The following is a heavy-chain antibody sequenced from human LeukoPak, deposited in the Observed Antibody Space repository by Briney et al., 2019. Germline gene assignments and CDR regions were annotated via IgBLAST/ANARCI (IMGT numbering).Heavy chain of an antibody. CDR2: IYYSGST. CDR1: GGSISSSSSY. V-gene: IGHV4-39*01. J-gene: IGHJ4*02. CDR3: ARPYSSGWYSPSLRQPFDY. D-gene: IGHD6-19*01. Sequence: SETLSLTCTVSGGSISSSSSYWGWIRQPPGKGLEWIGSIYYSGSTYYNPSLKSRVTISVDTSKNQFSLKLSSVTAADTAVYYCARPYSSGWYSPSLRQPFDYWGQGTLVTVSS.